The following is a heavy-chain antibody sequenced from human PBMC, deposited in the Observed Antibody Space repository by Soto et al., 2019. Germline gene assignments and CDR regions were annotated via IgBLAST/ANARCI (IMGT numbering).Heavy chain of an antibody. D-gene: IGHD6-19*01. V-gene: IGHV4-61*01. J-gene: IGHJ4*02. CDR3: ARGRPSSGTDY. CDR1: GGSVSSGSYY. CDR2: IYYSGST. Sequence: QVQLQESGPGLVKPSETLSLTCTVSGGSVSSGSYYWSWIRQPPGKGLEWIGYIYYSGSTNYNPSLKRRGPRPVDTAKDQFSRKLSSVAAADTAVYYWARGRPSSGTDYWGQGTLVTVSS.